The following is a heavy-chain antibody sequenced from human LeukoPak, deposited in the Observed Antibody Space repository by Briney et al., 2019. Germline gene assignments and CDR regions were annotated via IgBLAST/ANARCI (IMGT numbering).Heavy chain of an antibody. V-gene: IGHV4-30-4*01. D-gene: IGHD3-22*01. CDR2: IYYSGST. J-gene: IGHJ5*02. Sequence: KPSQTLSLTCTVSGGSISSGDYYWSWIRQPPGKGLEWIGYIYYSGSTYYNPSLKSRVTISVDTSKNQCSLKLSSVTAADTAVYYCARGLGDSSGYWLALDPWGQGTLVTVSS. CDR3: ARGLGDSSGYWLALDP. CDR1: GGSISSGDYY.